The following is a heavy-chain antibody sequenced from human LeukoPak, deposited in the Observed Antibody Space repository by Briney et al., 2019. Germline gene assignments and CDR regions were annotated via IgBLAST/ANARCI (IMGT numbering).Heavy chain of an antibody. CDR3: ARRDGTGYVGS. D-gene: IGHD5-12*01. CDR2: IKQEGSEK. CDR1: GFTFIRYW. Sequence: PGGSLRLSRAASGFTFIRYWMSWVRQAPGKGLEGVANIKQEGSEKYYVDSVKGRFTISRDNAKNSLYLQMNSLRAEDTAVYYCARRDGTGYVGSWGQGTLVTVSS. V-gene: IGHV3-7*01. J-gene: IGHJ5*02.